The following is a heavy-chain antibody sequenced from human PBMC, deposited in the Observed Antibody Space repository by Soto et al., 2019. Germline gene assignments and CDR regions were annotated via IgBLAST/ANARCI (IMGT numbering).Heavy chain of an antibody. CDR2: IYPGDSDT. CDR3: ASLYGPYRINWFDP. J-gene: IGHJ5*02. CDR1: GYSLTRHW. D-gene: IGHD4-17*01. Sequence: GEALKISCKGFGYSLTRHWICSGRPIPGKGLEWMGIIYPGDSDTRYSPSFQGQVTISADKSISTAYLQWSSLKASDTAMYYCASLYGPYRINWFDPWGQGTLVTVSS. V-gene: IGHV5-51*01.